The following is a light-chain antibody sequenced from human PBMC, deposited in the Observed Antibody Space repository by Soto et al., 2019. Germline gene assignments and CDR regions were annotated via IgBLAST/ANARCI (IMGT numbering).Light chain of an antibody. CDR1: SEHSNYA. J-gene: IGLJ2*01. Sequence: QAVVTQSPSASASLGASVKLTCTLSSEHSNYAIAWHQQQPEKGPRYLMKLNSDGSHNKGDGIPDRFSGSSSGAERYLTISSLQSEDEADYYCQTWGTGIRVFGGGTKLTVL. V-gene: IGLV4-69*01. CDR3: QTWGTGIRV. CDR2: LNSDGSH.